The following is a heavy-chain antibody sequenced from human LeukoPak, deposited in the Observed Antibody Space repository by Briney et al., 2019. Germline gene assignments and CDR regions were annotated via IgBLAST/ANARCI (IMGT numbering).Heavy chain of an antibody. CDR1: GGSVSSGSYY. CDR2: IYYSGST. CDR3: ARDRYYYDSSGYPRGFDY. V-gene: IGHV4-61*01. D-gene: IGHD3-22*01. J-gene: IGHJ4*02. Sequence: TSETLSLTCTVSGGSVSSGSYYWSWIRQPPGKGLEWIGYIYYSGSTNYNPSLKSRVTISVDTSKNQFSLKLSSVTAADTAVYYCARDRYYYDSSGYPRGFDYWGQGTLVTVSS.